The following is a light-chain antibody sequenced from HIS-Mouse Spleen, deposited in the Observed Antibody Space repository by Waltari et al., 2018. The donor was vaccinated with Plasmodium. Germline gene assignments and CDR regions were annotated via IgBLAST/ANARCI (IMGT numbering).Light chain of an antibody. J-gene: IGKJ1*01. Sequence: DIQMTQSSSPLSASVGDRVTIPCRASQSISSYLNWYQQKPGKAPKLLIYAASSLQSGVPSRFSGSGSGTDFTLTISSLQPEDFATYYCQQNYNTWTFGQGTKVEIK. V-gene: IGKV1-39*01. CDR2: AAS. CDR3: QQNYNTWT. CDR1: QSISSY.